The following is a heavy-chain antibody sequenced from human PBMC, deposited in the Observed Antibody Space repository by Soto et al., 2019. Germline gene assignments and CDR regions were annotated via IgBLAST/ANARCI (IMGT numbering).Heavy chain of an antibody. J-gene: IGHJ6*02. V-gene: IGHV1-18*01. Sequence: QVQLVQSGAEVKKPGASVKVSCKASGYTFSSYGIGWVRQAPGQGLEWMGWISTYKINTNSAQKFQGRVTMTIDTSTSTAYMELGSLRSDDTAVYYWARERSDANYYGMDVWGQGTTVTVSS. CDR1: GYTFSSYG. CDR2: ISTYKINT. CDR3: ARERSDANYYGMDV. D-gene: IGHD1-26*01.